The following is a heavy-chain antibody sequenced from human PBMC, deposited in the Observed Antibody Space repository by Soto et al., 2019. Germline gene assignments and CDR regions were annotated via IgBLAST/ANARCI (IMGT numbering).Heavy chain of an antibody. CDR1: GYTFTSYA. D-gene: IGHD2-2*01. CDR3: ARDGCSEPWYQLPTGCWFDP. CDR2: INAGNGNT. V-gene: IGHV1-3*01. J-gene: IGHJ5*02. Sequence: QVQLVQSGAEVKKPGASVKVSCKASGYTFTSYAMHWVRQAPGQRLEWMGWINAGNGNTKYSQKFQGRVTITRDTSASTAYMELSSLRSEDTAVYYCARDGCSEPWYQLPTGCWFDPWGQGTLVTVSS.